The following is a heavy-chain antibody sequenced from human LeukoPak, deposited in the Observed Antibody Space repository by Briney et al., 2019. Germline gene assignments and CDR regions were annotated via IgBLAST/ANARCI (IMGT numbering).Heavy chain of an antibody. CDR3: ARARGATTKYYFDY. Sequence: GRSLRLSCAASGFTFSSYAMHWVRQAPGKELEWVAVISYDGSNKYYADSVKGRFTISRDNSKNTLYLQMNSLRAEDTAVYYCARARGATTKYYFDYWGQGTLVTVSS. CDR2: ISYDGSNK. V-gene: IGHV3-30*01. D-gene: IGHD1-26*01. CDR1: GFTFSSYA. J-gene: IGHJ4*02.